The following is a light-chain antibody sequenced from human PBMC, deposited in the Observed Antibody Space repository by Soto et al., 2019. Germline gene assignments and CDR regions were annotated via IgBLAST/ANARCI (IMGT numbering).Light chain of an antibody. CDR1: SIDIGANNY. V-gene: IGLV2-14*03. Sequence: QSVLTQPASVSGSPGQSITISCTGTSIDIGANNYVSWYRHHPGEAPKLMIFDVSYRPSGVSNRFSGSKSGNTASLPISGLQADDESYYYCSSYTTSGTRYVFGTGTKVTVL. CDR2: DVS. CDR3: SSYTTSGTRYV. J-gene: IGLJ1*01.